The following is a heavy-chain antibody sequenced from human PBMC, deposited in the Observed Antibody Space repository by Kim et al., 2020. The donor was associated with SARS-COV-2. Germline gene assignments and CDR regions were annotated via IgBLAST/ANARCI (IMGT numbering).Heavy chain of an antibody. D-gene: IGHD6-13*01. CDR3: ARLSPSGIAAAGGEGEGFDY. Sequence: SETLSLTCTVSGGSISSSSYYWGWIRQPPGKGLEWIGSIYYSGSTYYNPSLKSRVTISVDTSKNQFSLKLSSVTAADTAVYYCARLSPSGIAAAGGEGEGFDYWGQGTLVTVSS. V-gene: IGHV4-39*01. CDR1: GGSISSSSYY. CDR2: IYYSGST. J-gene: IGHJ4*02.